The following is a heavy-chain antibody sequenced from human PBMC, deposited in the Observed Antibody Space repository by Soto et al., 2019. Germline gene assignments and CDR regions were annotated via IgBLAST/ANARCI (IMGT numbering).Heavy chain of an antibody. CDR3: ARYCTNGVCYSGDRMFDP. CDR1: GGTFSSYA. Sequence: QVQLVQSGAEVKKPGSSVKVSCKASGGTFSSYAISWVRQAPGQGLEWMGGIIPIFGTANYAQKFQGRVTITADESTSTAYMELSSLRSEDTAVYYCARYCTNGVCYSGDRMFDPWGQGTLVTVSS. D-gene: IGHD2-8*01. V-gene: IGHV1-69*01. CDR2: IIPIFGTA. J-gene: IGHJ5*02.